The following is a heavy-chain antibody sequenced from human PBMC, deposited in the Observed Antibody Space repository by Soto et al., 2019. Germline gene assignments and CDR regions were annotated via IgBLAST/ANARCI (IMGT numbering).Heavy chain of an antibody. D-gene: IGHD6-13*01. CDR2: INHSGST. J-gene: IGHJ4*02. CDR1: GGSFSGYY. CDR3: ARADIAAAGIVDY. Sequence: SETLSLTCAVYGGSFSGYYWSWIRQPPGKGLEWIGEINHSGSTNYNPSLKSRVTISVDTSKNQFSLKLSSVTAADTAVYYCARADIAAAGIVDYWGQGTLVTVSS. V-gene: IGHV4-34*01.